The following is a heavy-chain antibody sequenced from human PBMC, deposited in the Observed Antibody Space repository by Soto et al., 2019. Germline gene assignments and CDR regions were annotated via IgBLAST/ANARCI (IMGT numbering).Heavy chain of an antibody. Sequence: PGGSLRLSCAASGFTFSNYAIAWVRQAPGKGLEWVSSISGSGDKTYYADSVKGRFTISRDNSKSTLYLQMNSLRAEDTAMYYCAYLVSSGSDYPLVFDYWGHGSLVTVSS. CDR2: ISGSGDKT. CDR1: GFTFSNYA. D-gene: IGHD5-12*01. CDR3: AYLVSSGSDYPLVFDY. J-gene: IGHJ4*01. V-gene: IGHV3-23*01.